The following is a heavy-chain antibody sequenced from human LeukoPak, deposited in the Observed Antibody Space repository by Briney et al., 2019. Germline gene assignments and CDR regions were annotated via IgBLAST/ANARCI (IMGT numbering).Heavy chain of an antibody. Sequence: ASVKVSCKASGYTFTDYYMYWVRQAPGQGLEWIGRINPNSGGTNYAQKFQGRVTMTRDTSISTAYMELSRLRSDDTAVYYCARHVYCRSTSCSYYYYYMDVWGKWTTVTVSS. D-gene: IGHD2-2*01. J-gene: IGHJ6*03. CDR3: ARHVYCRSTSCSYYYYYMDV. CDR2: INPNSGGT. V-gene: IGHV1-2*06. CDR1: GYTFTDYY.